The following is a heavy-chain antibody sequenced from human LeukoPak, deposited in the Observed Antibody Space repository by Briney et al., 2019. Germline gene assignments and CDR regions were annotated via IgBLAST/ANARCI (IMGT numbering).Heavy chain of an antibody. CDR1: GGSVSNSSYY. CDR3: ARGVARSSKFHFSYYFDY. Sequence: SETLSLTCTVSGGSVSNSSYYWGWIRQPPGKGLEWIGSIYYSGTTYYNPSLKSRVTISVDTSKNQFSLNLSSVTAADTAVYYCARGVARSSKFHFSYYFDYWGQGTLVTVSS. V-gene: IGHV4-39*07. CDR2: IYYSGTT. D-gene: IGHD6-6*01. J-gene: IGHJ4*02.